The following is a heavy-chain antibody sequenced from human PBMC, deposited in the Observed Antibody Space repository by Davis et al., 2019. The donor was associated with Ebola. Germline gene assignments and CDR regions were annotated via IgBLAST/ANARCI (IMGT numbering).Heavy chain of an antibody. CDR1: GDSISSYY. D-gene: IGHD6-13*01. V-gene: IGHV4-59*08. Sequence: SETLSLTCTVSGDSISSYYWSWIRQPPGKGLEWIGYFYYSGYTNYNPSLKSRITISADTSKNQFSLKLSSVTAADTAVYYCARGSSWVYFFDHWGPGTLVTVSS. CDR3: ARGSSWVYFFDH. J-gene: IGHJ4*02. CDR2: FYYSGYT.